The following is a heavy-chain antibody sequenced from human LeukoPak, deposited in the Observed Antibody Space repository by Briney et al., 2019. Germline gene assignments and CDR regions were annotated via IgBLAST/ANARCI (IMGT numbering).Heavy chain of an antibody. D-gene: IGHD6-13*01. V-gene: IGHV1-2*02. Sequence: GASVTVSCKASGYTFTGYYMHWMRQAPGQRLEWMGYINPNSGGTKYAQKFQGRITMTRDTSISTAYMELSRLRSADTALYYCARDGQGAGKTYDYWGQGALVTVPS. CDR2: INPNSGGT. CDR3: ARDGQGAGKTYDY. CDR1: GYTFTGYY. J-gene: IGHJ4*02.